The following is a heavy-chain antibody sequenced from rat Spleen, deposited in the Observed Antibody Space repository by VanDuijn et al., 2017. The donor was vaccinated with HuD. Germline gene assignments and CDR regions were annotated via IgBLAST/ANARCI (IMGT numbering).Heavy chain of an antibody. CDR2: INSAGST. CDR1: GYSITSSYR. Sequence: EVQLQESGPGLVKPSQSLSLTCSVTGYSITSSYRWNWIRKFPGNKLEWMGYINSAGSTNYNPSLKSRISIIRDTSKNQFFLQVNSVTTEDTATYYCARHAITIAAGDWFAYWGQGTLVTVSS. V-gene: IGHV3-3*01. D-gene: IGHD1-2*01. J-gene: IGHJ3*01. CDR3: ARHAITIAAGDWFAY.